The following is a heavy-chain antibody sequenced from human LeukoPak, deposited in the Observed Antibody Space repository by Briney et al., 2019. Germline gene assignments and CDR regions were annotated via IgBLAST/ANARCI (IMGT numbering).Heavy chain of an antibody. D-gene: IGHD3-22*01. J-gene: IGHJ2*01. CDR2: ISPSGGST. CDR1: GYTFTSYY. CDR3: ARTVYYDSSGYYYSWYFDL. V-gene: IGHV1-46*01. Sequence: ASVKVSCKASGYTFTSYYIHWVRQAPGQGLEWMGIISPSGGSTSYAQKFQGRVTMTRDTSTSTVYMELSSLRSEDTAVYYCARTVYYDSSGYYYSWYFDLWGRGTLATVSS.